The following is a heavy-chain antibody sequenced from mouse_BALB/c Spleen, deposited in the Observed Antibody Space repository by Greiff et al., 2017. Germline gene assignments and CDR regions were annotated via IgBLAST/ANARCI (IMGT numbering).Heavy chain of an antibody. Sequence: EVKLVESGGGLVQPGGSRKLSCAASGFTFSSFGMHWVRQAPEKGLEWVAYISSGSSTIYYADTVKGRFTISRDNPKNTLFLQMTSLRSEDTAMYYCARGAGYYFDYWGQGTTLTVSS. CDR1: GFTFSSFG. J-gene: IGHJ2*01. V-gene: IGHV5-17*02. CDR2: ISSGSSTI. CDR3: ARGAGYYFDY.